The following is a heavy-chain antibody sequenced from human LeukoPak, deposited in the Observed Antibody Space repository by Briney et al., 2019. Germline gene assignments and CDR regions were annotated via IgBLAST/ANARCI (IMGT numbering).Heavy chain of an antibody. D-gene: IGHD1-1*01. V-gene: IGHV1-3*01. J-gene: IGHJ3*02. CDR2: INAGNGNT. CDR1: GYTFTSYA. CDR3: ARDGGYNWNDVAFDI. Sequence: ASVKVSCKASGYTFTSYAMHWVRQAPGQRLEWMGWINAGNGNTKYSQKFQGRVTITRDTSASTAYMELSSLRSEDTAVYYCARDGGYNWNDVAFDIWGQGTMVTVSP.